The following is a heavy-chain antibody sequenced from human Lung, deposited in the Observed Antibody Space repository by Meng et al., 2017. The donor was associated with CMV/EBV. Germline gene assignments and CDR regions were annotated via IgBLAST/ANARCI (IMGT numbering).Heavy chain of an antibody. CDR2: INPNSGGT. J-gene: IGHJ3*02. CDR1: GYPFTGYY. V-gene: IGHV1-2*02. CDR3: ARSFYGGNSRDAFDM. Sequence: ASVXVSXKASGYPFTGYYMHWVRQAPGQGLEWMGWINPNSGGTNYAQKFQGRVTLTRDTSITTAYMELSRLRSDDTAVYYCARSFYGGNSRDAFDMWGQGTVVTVSS. D-gene: IGHD4-23*01.